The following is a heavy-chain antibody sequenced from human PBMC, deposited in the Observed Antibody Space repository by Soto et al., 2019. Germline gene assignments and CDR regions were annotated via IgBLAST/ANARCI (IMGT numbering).Heavy chain of an antibody. CDR3: ARGYPHYSNSAY. V-gene: IGHV1-2*02. Sequence: QVQLVQSGAEVQKPGASVKISCKASGYTFTGYYMHWVRQAPGQGLEWMGWINPETGGTNYAQAFQGRVTMTRDTSMSTACMGLSRLTSDDTAVYYCARGYPHYSNSAYWGQGTLVTVSS. CDR2: INPETGGT. D-gene: IGHD4-4*01. CDR1: GYTFTGYY. J-gene: IGHJ4*02.